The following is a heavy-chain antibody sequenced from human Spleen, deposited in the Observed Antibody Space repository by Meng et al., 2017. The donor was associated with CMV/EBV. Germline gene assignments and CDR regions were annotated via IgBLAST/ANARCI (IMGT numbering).Heavy chain of an antibody. CDR2: ISWNSHFI. V-gene: IGHV3-9*01. CDR1: GFTFEDYA. D-gene: IGHD5-18*01. Sequence: SLKISCEVSGFTFEDYAMHWVRQAPGKGLEWVSGISWNSHFIGYADSVKGRFTISRDNAKNSLYLQMNSLRPEDTAVYYCAKFPGYNYGSFDSWGQGTLVTVSS. J-gene: IGHJ4*02. CDR3: AKFPGYNYGSFDS.